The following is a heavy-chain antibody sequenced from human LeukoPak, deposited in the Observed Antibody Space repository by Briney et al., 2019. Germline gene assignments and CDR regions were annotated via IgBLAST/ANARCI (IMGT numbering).Heavy chain of an antibody. J-gene: IGHJ4*02. V-gene: IGHV1-8*02. CDR1: GYTFTSYG. CDR2: MNPNSGNT. Sequence: ASVKVSCKASGYTFTSYGISWVRQAPGQGLEWMGWMNPNSGNTGYAQKFQGRVTMTRNTSISTAYMELSSLRSEDTAVYYCAREKIAAAGTGTDYWGQGTLVTVSS. D-gene: IGHD6-13*01. CDR3: AREKIAAAGTGTDY.